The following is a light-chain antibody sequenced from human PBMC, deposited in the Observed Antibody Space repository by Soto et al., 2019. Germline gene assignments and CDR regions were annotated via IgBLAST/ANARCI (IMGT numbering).Light chain of an antibody. J-gene: IGKJ4*01. CDR1: QSISNY. V-gene: IGKV1-39*01. CDR2: AAS. CDR3: QQSYGTPLP. Sequence: DMEMTQSPSSLSASVGDRVTITCRASQSISNYLNWYQHKPGKVPKLLIYAASSLQSGVPTRFNGSGSGNDFTLTINSLQPEDFATYYCQQSYGTPLPFGGGTKIEIK.